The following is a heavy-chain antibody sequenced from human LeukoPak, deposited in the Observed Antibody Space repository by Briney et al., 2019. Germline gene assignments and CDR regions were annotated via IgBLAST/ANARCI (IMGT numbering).Heavy chain of an antibody. V-gene: IGHV3-9*01. CDR3: AKSTGGTYSSPDAFDM. J-gene: IGHJ3*02. CDR2: ISWHSGTI. Sequence: GGSLRLSCAASGFTFDDYAMHWVRQVPGKGLEWVSGISWHSGTIGYADSVKGRFTISRDNAKNSLHLQMNCLRAEDTALYYCAKSTGGTYSSPDAFDMWGQGTMVTVSS. D-gene: IGHD1-26*01. CDR1: GFTFDDYA.